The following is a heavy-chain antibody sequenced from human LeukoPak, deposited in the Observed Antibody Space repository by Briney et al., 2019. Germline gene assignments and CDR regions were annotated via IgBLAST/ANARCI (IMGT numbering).Heavy chain of an antibody. J-gene: IGHJ4*02. CDR3: ARGRMGHYDSSGYYFDY. V-gene: IGHV4-34*01. CDR2: INHSGST. Sequence: PSETLSLTCAVYGGSFSGYYWSWIRQPPGKGLEWIGEINHSGSTNYNPSLKSRVTISVDTSKNQFSLKLSSVTAADTAVYYCARGRMGHYDSSGYYFDYWGQGTLVTVSS. D-gene: IGHD3-22*01. CDR1: GGSFSGYY.